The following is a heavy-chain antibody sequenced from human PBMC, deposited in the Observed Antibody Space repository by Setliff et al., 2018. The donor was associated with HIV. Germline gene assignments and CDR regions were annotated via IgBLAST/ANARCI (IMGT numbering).Heavy chain of an antibody. J-gene: IGHJ3*02. Sequence: PGGSLRLSCAASGFTFSSSWMTWVRQAPGRGLEYVAGMNRDGSEKGYADSVKGRFSISRDNAKNSLYLQMNSLRAEDTAVYYCARDPAFGAFDIWGQGTMVTVSS. V-gene: IGHV3-7*04. D-gene: IGHD3-10*01. CDR1: GFTFSSSW. CDR2: MNRDGSEK. CDR3: ARDPAFGAFDI.